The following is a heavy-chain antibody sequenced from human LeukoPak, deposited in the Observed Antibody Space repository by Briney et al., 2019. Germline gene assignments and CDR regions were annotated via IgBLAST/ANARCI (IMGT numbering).Heavy chain of an antibody. CDR2: IYHSGST. CDR3: AGRPGYSSSWYDEDYWYFDL. V-gene: IGHV4-38-2*02. CDR1: GYSISSGYY. D-gene: IGHD6-13*01. Sequence: PSETLSLTCTVSGYSISSGYYWGWIRQPPGKGLEWIGSIYHSGSTYYNPSLKSRVTISVDTSKNQFSLKLSSVTAADTAVYYCAGRPGYSSSWYDEDYWYFDLWGRGTLVTVSS. J-gene: IGHJ2*01.